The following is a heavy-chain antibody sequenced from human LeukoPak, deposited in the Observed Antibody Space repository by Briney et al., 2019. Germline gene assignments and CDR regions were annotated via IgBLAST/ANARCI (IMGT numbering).Heavy chain of an antibody. CDR1: GYTFTSYI. Sequence: ASVKVSCKASGYTFTSYIISWVRQAPGQGLEWMGWINAYNGNTDYAQRVEGRVTMTTDTSTSTAYMELRSLRSDDTAVYYCARDRHIAAAVYYYYMDVWGKGTPVTVSS. CDR2: INAYNGNT. D-gene: IGHD6-13*01. J-gene: IGHJ6*03. V-gene: IGHV1-18*01. CDR3: ARDRHIAAAVYYYYMDV.